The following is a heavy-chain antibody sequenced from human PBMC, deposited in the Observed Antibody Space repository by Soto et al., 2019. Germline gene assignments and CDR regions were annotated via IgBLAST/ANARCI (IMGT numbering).Heavy chain of an antibody. CDR1: GFYFSVYW. J-gene: IGHJ4*02. CDR2: ISEDGLTT. D-gene: IGHD3-10*01. Sequence: EVQLVESGGGLVQPGGSLRLSCSASGFYFSVYWMHWVRQTPGKGPVWVARISEDGLTTNYADSVQGRFIISRDDAESTIHLQMHRLRVEDTAVYYCTRGPRPDSSATGTYWGQGTQGTVS. CDR3: TRGPRPDSSATGTY. V-gene: IGHV3-74*01.